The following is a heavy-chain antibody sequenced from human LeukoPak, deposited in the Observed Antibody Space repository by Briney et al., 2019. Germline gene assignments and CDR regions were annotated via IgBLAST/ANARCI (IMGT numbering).Heavy chain of an antibody. J-gene: IGHJ5*02. Sequence: SETLSLTCTVSGGSISSYYWSWIRQPPGKGLEWIGYIYYSGSTNYNPSLKSRDTISVDTSKNQFSLKLSSVTAADTAVYYCARDGGYYYDSSGYGWFDPWGQGTLVTVSS. D-gene: IGHD3-22*01. CDR1: GGSISSYY. V-gene: IGHV4-59*01. CDR3: ARDGGYYYDSSGYGWFDP. CDR2: IYYSGST.